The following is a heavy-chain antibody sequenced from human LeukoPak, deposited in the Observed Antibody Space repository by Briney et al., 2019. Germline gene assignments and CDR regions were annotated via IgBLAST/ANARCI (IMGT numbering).Heavy chain of an antibody. D-gene: IGHD1-26*01. CDR3: ARVGATNDVYDY. CDR1: GFTFSSYA. V-gene: IGHV3-64*01. J-gene: IGHJ4*02. Sequence: GGSLRLSCAASGFTFSSYAMHWVRQAPGKGLEYASAISSNGGSTYYANSVKGRFTISRDNSKNTLYLQMGSLRAEDMAVYYCARVGATNDVYDYWGQGTLVTVSS. CDR2: ISSNGGST.